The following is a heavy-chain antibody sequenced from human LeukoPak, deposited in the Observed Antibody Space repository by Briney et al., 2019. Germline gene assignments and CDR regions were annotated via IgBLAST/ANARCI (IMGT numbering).Heavy chain of an antibody. D-gene: IGHD3-10*01. CDR3: AKFGVWYGEYYFDY. V-gene: IGHV4-59*01. J-gene: IGHJ4*02. CDR1: GGSISSYY. CDR2: IYYNGNT. Sequence: KSSETLSLTCTVFGGSISSYYWSWIRQPPGKGLEWIGYIYYNGNTNYNPSLKSRVTISIDTSKNEFSLNLSSVTAADTAVYYCAKFGVWYGEYYFDYWGREPWSPSPQ.